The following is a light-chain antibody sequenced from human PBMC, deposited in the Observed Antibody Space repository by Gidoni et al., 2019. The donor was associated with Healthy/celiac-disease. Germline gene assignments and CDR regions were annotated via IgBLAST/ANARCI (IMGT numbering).Light chain of an antibody. CDR2: GAS. J-gene: IGKJ1*01. CDR3: QQYNNWPRT. V-gene: IGKV3-15*01. CDR1: QSVSSN. Sequence: EIVRTQSPATLSVSPGERATLSCRASQSVSSNLAWYQQKPGQAPRLLIYGASTRATGIPAMFSGSGSGTEFTLTISSLQSEDFSVHYCQQYNNWPRTFGQGTKVEIK.